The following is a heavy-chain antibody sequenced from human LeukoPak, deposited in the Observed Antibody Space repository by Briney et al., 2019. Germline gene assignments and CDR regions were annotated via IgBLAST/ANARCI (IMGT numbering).Heavy chain of an antibody. CDR3: ARQGVNYYDSSGSTFDY. Sequence: SETLSLTCTVSGGSISSSSYYWGWIRQPPGKGLEWIGSIYYGGSTYYNPSLKSRVTISVDTSKNQFSLKLSSVTAADTAVYYCARQGVNYYDSSGSTFDYWGQGTLVTVSS. V-gene: IGHV4-39*01. D-gene: IGHD3-22*01. CDR1: GGSISSSSYY. CDR2: IYYGGST. J-gene: IGHJ4*02.